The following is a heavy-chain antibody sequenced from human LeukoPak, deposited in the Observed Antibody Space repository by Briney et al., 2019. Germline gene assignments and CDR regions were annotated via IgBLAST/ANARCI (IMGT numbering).Heavy chain of an antibody. CDR3: ARDVKKRLYDSSGSPDAFDI. V-gene: IGHV1-46*01. Sequence: GASVKVSCKASGYTFTSYYMHWVRQAPGQGLEWMGIINPSGGSTSYAQKFQGRVTMTRDTSTSTVYMELSSLRSEDTAVYYCARDVKKRLYDSSGSPDAFDIWGQGTMVTVSS. CDR1: GYTFTSYY. D-gene: IGHD3-22*01. J-gene: IGHJ3*02. CDR2: INPSGGST.